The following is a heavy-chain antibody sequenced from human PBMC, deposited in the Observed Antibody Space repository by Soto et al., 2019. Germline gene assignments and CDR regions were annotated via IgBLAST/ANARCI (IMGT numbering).Heavy chain of an antibody. D-gene: IGHD3-3*01. Sequence: HPGGSLRLSCAASGFTFSSYSMKWVRQAPGKGLEWVSYISSNSRTMFYADSVKGRFTISRDNAKNSLYLQMSSLRDEDTAVYYCARDPWTYWGQGALVTVSS. CDR2: ISSNSRTM. CDR1: GFTFSSYS. J-gene: IGHJ4*02. V-gene: IGHV3-48*02. CDR3: ARDPWTY.